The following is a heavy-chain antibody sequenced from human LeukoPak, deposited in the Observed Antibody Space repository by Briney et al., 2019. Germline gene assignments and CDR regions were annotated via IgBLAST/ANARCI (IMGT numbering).Heavy chain of an antibody. Sequence: ASVKVSCKPAGYTFTGYYSHWVRQAPGQGLEWMGWINPNTGATIYTEKFQGRVTMTRDTSIDTAYMEMRSLRSDDTAVYYCARDRVGSGWPRPWYFEFWGQGTLITVSS. CDR1: GYTFTGYY. CDR3: ARDRVGSGWPRPWYFEF. D-gene: IGHD6-19*01. CDR2: INPNTGAT. J-gene: IGHJ4*02. V-gene: IGHV1-2*02.